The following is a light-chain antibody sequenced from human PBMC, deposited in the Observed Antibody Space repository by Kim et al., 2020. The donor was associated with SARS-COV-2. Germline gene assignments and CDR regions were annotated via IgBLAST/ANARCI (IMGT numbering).Light chain of an antibody. J-gene: IGKJ2*01. CDR3: QQGYST. Sequence: DIQMTQSPSSLSASVGDRVTITCRASQSISTYLNWYQQKPGEAPKLLIYAASSLPSGVPPRFSGSGSGTDFTLTISSLQPEDFATYYCQQGYSTFGQGTKLEI. V-gene: IGKV1-39*01. CDR2: AAS. CDR1: QSISTY.